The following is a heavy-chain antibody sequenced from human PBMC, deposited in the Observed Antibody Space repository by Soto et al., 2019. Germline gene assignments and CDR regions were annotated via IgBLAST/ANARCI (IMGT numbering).Heavy chain of an antibody. Sequence: SETLSLTCTVSGGSISSGDYYWSWIRQPPGKGLEWIGYIYYSGSTYYNPSLKSRVTISLDTSKNQFSLKLSSVTAEDTAVYYCARDLASSSGPWGQGTLVTVSS. CDR2: IYYSGST. CDR1: GGSISSGDYY. V-gene: IGHV4-30-4*01. CDR3: ARDLASSSGP. D-gene: IGHD3-22*01. J-gene: IGHJ4*02.